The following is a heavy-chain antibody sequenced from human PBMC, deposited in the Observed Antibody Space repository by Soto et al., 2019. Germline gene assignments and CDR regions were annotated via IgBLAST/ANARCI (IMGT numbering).Heavy chain of an antibody. CDR3: ARDHYPGYSYGYCDY. J-gene: IGHJ4*02. Sequence: PGGSLRLSCAASGFTFSDYYMSWIRQAPGKGLEWVSYISSSSSYTNYADSVKGRFTISRDNAKNSLYLQMNSLRAEDTAVYYCARDHYPGYSYGYCDYWSQGTLVTVSS. CDR1: GFTFSDYY. CDR2: ISSSSSYT. V-gene: IGHV3-11*06. D-gene: IGHD5-18*01.